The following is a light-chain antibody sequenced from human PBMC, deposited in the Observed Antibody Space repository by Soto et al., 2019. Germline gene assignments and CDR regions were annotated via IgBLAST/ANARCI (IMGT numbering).Light chain of an antibody. V-gene: IGLV2-14*01. Sequence: QSVLTQPASVSGSPGQSITISCTGTSGDVGGYNYVSWYQQHPGKAPKLVIYDVSNRPSGVSNRFSGSKSGNTASLTISGLQAEDEADYYCNSYTSSSTYVFGTGTKVNVL. CDR2: DVS. CDR3: NSYTSSSTYV. CDR1: SGDVGGYNY. J-gene: IGLJ1*01.